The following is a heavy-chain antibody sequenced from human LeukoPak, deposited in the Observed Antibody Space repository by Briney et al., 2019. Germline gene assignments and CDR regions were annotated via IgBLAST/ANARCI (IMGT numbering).Heavy chain of an antibody. CDR2: IKQDGSEK. D-gene: IGHD5-24*01. CDR3: ARGMATTYYYYMDV. J-gene: IGHJ6*03. Sequence: GGSPRLSCAASGFTFSSYWMSWVRQAPGKGLEWVANIKQDGSEKYYVDSVKGRFTISRDNAKNSLYLQMNSLRAEDTAVYYCARGMATTYYYYMDVWGKGTTVTISS. V-gene: IGHV3-7*01. CDR1: GFTFSSYW.